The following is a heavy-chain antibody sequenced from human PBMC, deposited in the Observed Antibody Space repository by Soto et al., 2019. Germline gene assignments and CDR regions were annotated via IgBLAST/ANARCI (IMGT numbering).Heavy chain of an antibody. CDR1: GASIITDNW. J-gene: IGHJ4*02. CDR3: ARASASSKLRGVVIN. V-gene: IGHV4-4*01. D-gene: IGHD3-10*01. CDR2: IYHSGNT. Sequence: QVQLQESGPGLVKPSGTLSLTCALSGASIITDNWWSWVRQPPGKEMEWIGEIYHSGNTNFNPSVKSRVNISVDTSKNQFSLTVSSVTAADTAIYCCARASASSKLRGVVINWGQGTLVTVSS.